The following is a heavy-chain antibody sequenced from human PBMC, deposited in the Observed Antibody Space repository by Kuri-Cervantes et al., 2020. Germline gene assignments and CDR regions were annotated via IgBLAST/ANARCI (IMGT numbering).Heavy chain of an antibody. V-gene: IGHV4-34*01. CDR3: ARPRSRLYYYGMDV. CDR2: INHSGST. J-gene: IGHJ6*02. Sequence: GSLRLSCAVYGGSFSGYYWSWIRQPPGKGLEWIGEINHSGSTNYNPSLKSRVTISVDTSKNQFSLKLSSVTAADTAVYYCARPRSRLYYYGMDVWGQGTSVTVSS. CDR1: GGSFSGYY.